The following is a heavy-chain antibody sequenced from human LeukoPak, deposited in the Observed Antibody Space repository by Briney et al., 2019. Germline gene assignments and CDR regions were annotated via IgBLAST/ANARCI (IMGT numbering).Heavy chain of an antibody. Sequence: SVKVSYKASGGTFSSYAISWVRQAPGQGLEWMGRIIPIFGTANYAQKFQGRVTITTDESTSTAYMELSSLRSEDTAVYYCARDGRAVSWYNWNYDLENWFDPWGQGTLVTVSS. CDR3: ARDGRAVSWYNWNYDLENWFDP. V-gene: IGHV1-69*05. D-gene: IGHD1-7*01. CDR2: IIPIFGTA. J-gene: IGHJ5*02. CDR1: GGTFSSYA.